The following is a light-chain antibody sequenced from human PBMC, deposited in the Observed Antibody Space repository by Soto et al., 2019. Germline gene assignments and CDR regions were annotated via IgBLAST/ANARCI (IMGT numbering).Light chain of an antibody. Sequence: EIVMTQSPATLSVSPGERATLSCRASQSVSSNLAWYQQKPGQAPRLLIYGASTRATGIPARFSGSGSGTEVTLTISSLQSEDFSVYYCQQYNKRPLTFGQGTKVEIK. CDR3: QQYNKRPLT. CDR2: GAS. V-gene: IGKV3-15*01. CDR1: QSVSSN. J-gene: IGKJ1*01.